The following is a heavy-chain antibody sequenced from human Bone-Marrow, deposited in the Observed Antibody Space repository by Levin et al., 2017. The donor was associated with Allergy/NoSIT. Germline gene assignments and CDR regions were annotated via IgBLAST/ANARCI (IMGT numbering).Heavy chain of an antibody. Sequence: GGSLRLSCVVSGFTISNNYMSWVRQASGKGLEWVAVIYSFGSTNYADSVKGRFTISRANSENTLYLQMNSLSAEDTASYYCARLDFNYGSYYWGQGTLVTVSS. D-gene: IGHD3-10*01. CDR2: IYSFGST. CDR3: ARLDFNYGSYY. CDR1: GFTISNNY. J-gene: IGHJ4*02. V-gene: IGHV3-66*04.